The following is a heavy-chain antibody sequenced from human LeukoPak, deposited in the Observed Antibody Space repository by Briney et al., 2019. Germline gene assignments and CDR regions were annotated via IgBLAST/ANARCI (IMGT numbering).Heavy chain of an antibody. CDR1: GGSISSGDYY. Sequence: SQTLSLTCTVSGGSISSGDYYWSWIRQPPGKGLEWIGYIYYSGSTYYNPSLKSRVTISVDTSKNQFSLKLSSVTAADTAVYYCARHGIGSGWYYYYYGMDVWGQGTTVTVSS. V-gene: IGHV4-30-4*01. CDR3: ARHGIGSGWYYYYYGMDV. D-gene: IGHD6-19*01. J-gene: IGHJ6*02. CDR2: IYYSGST.